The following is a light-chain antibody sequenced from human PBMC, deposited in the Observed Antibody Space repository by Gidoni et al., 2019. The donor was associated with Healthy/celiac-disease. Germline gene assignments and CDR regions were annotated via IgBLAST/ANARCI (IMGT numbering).Light chain of an antibody. CDR1: QSVLYSSNNKNY. V-gene: IGKV4-1*01. CDR3: QQYYSTPPT. CDR2: WAS. Sequence: ESVMTQSPASLAVSLGERATINCKSSQSVLYSSNNKNYLAWYQQKPGQPPKLLIYWASTRESGVPDRFSGSGSGTDFTLTISSLQAEDVAVYYCQQYYSTPPTFGQGTKVEIK. J-gene: IGKJ1*01.